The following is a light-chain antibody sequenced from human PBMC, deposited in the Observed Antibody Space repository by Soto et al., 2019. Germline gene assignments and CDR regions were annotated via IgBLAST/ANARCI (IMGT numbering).Light chain of an antibody. V-gene: IGLV2-14*01. CDR3: SSYTSSSTPVV. J-gene: IGLJ2*01. CDR2: DVS. CDR1: SSDVGGYNY. Sequence: QSALTQPASVSGSPGQSITISCTGTSSDVGGYNYVSWYQQHTGKAPKLMIYDVSNRPSGVSNRFSGSKSGNTASLTISGLQAEDEAEYYCSSYTSSSTPVVFGGGTKLTVL.